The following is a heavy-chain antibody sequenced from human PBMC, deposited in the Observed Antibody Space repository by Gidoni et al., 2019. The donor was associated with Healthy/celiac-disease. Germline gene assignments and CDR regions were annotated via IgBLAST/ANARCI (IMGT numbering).Heavy chain of an antibody. V-gene: IGHV3-43D*03. CDR1: GFTFDDYA. CDR2: ISWDGGST. J-gene: IGHJ4*02. CDR3: AKDHQLLSSFHFDY. D-gene: IGHD2-2*01. Sequence: EVQLVESGGVVVQPGGSLRLSCAASGFTFDDYAMHWVRQAPGKGLEWVSLISWDGGSTYYADSVKGRFTISRANSKNSLYLQMNSLRAEDTALYYCAKDHQLLSSFHFDYWGQGTLVTVSS.